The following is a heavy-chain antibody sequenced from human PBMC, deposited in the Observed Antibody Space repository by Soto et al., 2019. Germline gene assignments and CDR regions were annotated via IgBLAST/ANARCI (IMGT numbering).Heavy chain of an antibody. CDR3: ARAMYSSDYFVNWFEP. D-gene: IGHD6-19*01. CDR1: GFSFSSYA. J-gene: IGHJ5*02. CDR2: ISHDGINK. V-gene: IGHV3-30-3*01. Sequence: QVRLVESGGGVVQPGRSLRLSCTASGFSFSSYAMYWFRQPPGKGLEWVAVISHDGINKHYADSVKGRVTISRDNSNHSLDLQLNSLRCEDTAIYYCARAMYSSDYFVNWFEPWGQGTLVTVSS.